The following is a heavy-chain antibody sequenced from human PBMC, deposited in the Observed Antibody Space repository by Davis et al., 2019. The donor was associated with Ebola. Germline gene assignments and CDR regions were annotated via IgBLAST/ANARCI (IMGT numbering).Heavy chain of an antibody. CDR3: ARAKITYYYDSSGYGTRWDYFDY. J-gene: IGHJ4*02. Sequence: ASVKVSCKASGYTFTGYYIHWVRQAPGQGLDWMGWINPNSGGTNYAQKFQGRVTMTRDTSISTAYMDLSRLRSDDTAVYYCARAKITYYYDSSGYGTRWDYFDYWGQGTLVTVSS. CDR1: GYTFTGYY. V-gene: IGHV1-2*02. CDR2: INPNSGGT. D-gene: IGHD3-22*01.